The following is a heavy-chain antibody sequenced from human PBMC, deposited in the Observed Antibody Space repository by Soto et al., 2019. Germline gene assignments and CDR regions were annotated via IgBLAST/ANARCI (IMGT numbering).Heavy chain of an antibody. Sequence: GGSLRLSCAASGFTFDDYAMHWVRQAPGKGLEWVSGISWNSGSIGYADSVKGRFTISRDNAKNSLYLQMNSLRAEDTALYYCAKDMMGTLGYCSGGSCFSNYFDCWGQGNLVTVSS. CDR2: ISWNSGSI. CDR1: GFTFDDYA. D-gene: IGHD2-15*01. CDR3: AKDMMGTLGYCSGGSCFSNYFDC. V-gene: IGHV3-9*01. J-gene: IGHJ4*02.